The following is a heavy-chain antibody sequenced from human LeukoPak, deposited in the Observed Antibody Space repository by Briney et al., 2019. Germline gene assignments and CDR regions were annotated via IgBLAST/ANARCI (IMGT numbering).Heavy chain of an antibody. Sequence: SVKVSCKASGGTFSSYAISWVRQAPGQGLEWMGGIIPTFGTANYAQKFQGRVAITADESTSTAYMELSSLRSEDTAVYYCARDLGALSIMVFDYWGQGTLVTVSS. CDR1: GGTFSSYA. CDR3: ARDLGALSIMVFDY. D-gene: IGHD3-10*01. CDR2: IIPTFGTA. V-gene: IGHV1-69*13. J-gene: IGHJ4*02.